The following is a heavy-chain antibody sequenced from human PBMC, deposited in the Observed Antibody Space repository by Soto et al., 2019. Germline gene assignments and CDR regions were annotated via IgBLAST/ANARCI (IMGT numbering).Heavy chain of an antibody. CDR2: INHSGTT. Sequence: SETLSLTCAVYGGSFSGYYWTWIRQPPGKGLEWVGEINHSGTTNYNPSLKSRVTISVDTSKSHFSLKLSSVTAADTAMYYCARGPSIAAVEWGQGTLVTVSS. D-gene: IGHD6-13*01. CDR1: GGSFSGYY. J-gene: IGHJ4*02. CDR3: ARGPSIAAVE. V-gene: IGHV4-34*01.